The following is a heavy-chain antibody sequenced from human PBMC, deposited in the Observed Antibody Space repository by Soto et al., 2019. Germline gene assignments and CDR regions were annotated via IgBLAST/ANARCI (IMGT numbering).Heavy chain of an antibody. J-gene: IGHJ4*02. Sequence: ASVKVSCKASGYTFTSYAMHWVRQAPGQRLEWMGWINAGNGNTKYSQKFQGRVTITRDTSASTAYMELNSLRAEDTAVYYCARVTAAGNPPYFDYWGQGTLVTVSS. CDR3: ARVTAAGNPPYFDY. CDR1: GYTFTSYA. V-gene: IGHV1-3*01. CDR2: INAGNGNT. D-gene: IGHD6-13*01.